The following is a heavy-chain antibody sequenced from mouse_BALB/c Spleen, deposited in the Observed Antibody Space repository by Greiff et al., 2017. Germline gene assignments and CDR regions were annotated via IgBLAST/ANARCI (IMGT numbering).Heavy chain of an antibody. V-gene: IGHV5-12-2*01. Sequence: EVKLVESGGGLVQPGGSLKLSCAASGFTFSSYTMSWVRQTPEKRLEWVAYISNGGGSTYYPDTVKGRFTISRDNAKNTLYLQMSSLKSEDTAMYYCARHHYGNYDYWGQGTTLTVSS. J-gene: IGHJ2*01. D-gene: IGHD2-1*01. CDR1: GFTFSSYT. CDR2: ISNGGGST. CDR3: ARHHYGNYDY.